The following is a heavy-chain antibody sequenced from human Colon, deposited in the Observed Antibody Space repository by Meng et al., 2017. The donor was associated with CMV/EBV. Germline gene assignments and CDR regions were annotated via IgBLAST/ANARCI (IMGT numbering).Heavy chain of an antibody. CDR3: AKFPTANKIVVDVY. D-gene: IGHD3-22*01. V-gene: IGHV3-30*02. J-gene: IGHJ4*02. CDR2: MRYDGNNK. CDR1: GFTFSSYG. Sequence: GGSLRPSCAASGFTFSSYGMHWVRQAPGKGLGWVAFMRYDGNNKYSADSVKGRFTISRDNSDNTLYLQMNSLRAEDTAVYYCAKFPTANKIVVDVYWGQGALVTVSS.